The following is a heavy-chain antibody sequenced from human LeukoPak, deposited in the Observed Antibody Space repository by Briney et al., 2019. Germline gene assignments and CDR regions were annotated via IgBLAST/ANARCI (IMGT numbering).Heavy chain of an antibody. CDR2: INPNSGGT. CDR3: AREGSSSGWISPGY. J-gene: IGHJ4*02. CDR1: GYTFTGYY. V-gene: IGHV1-2*02. Sequence: GASVKVSCKASGYTFTGYYMHWVRQAPGQGLEWMGWINPNSGGTNYAQKFQGRVTMTRDMSTSRVYMELSSLRSEDTAVYYCAREGSSSGWISPGYWGQGTLVTVSS. D-gene: IGHD6-19*01.